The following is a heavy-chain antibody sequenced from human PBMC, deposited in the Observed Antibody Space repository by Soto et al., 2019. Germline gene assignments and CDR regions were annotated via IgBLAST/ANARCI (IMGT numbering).Heavy chain of an antibody. D-gene: IGHD6-6*01. CDR2: IWYDERNK. CDR3: ARGRFHLPWSIAARPNYYYYGMDV. CDR1: GFTFSSYG. Sequence: QVQLVESGGGVVQPGRSLRLSCAASGFTFSSYGMHWVRQAPGKGLEWVAVIWYDERNKYYPDSVKGRFTISRDNSKNTLYLQMNSLRAEDTAVYYCARGRFHLPWSIAARPNYYYYGMDVWGQGTTVTVSS. V-gene: IGHV3-33*01. J-gene: IGHJ6*02.